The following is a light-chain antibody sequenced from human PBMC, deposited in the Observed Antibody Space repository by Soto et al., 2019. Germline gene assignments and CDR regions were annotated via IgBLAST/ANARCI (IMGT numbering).Light chain of an antibody. CDR1: ENIGKY. CDR2: GAS. V-gene: IGKV1-39*01. CDR3: QHSFSTHALT. J-gene: IGKJ4*01. Sequence: DIQMTQSPSSLSASVGDRVTITCRASENIGKYLNWYQQKQGKAPKIVIYGASSLQSGVPSRFSGSGSGTDFTLTISSLQPEDFAIYYCQHSFSTHALTFGGGTKVEIK.